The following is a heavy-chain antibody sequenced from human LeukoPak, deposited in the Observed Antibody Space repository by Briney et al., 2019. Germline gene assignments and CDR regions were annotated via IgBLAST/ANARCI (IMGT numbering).Heavy chain of an antibody. J-gene: IGHJ6*03. Sequence: GASVKVSCKASGYTFTSYGISWVRQAPGQGLEWIGWISAYNGNTNYAQKLQGRVTMTTDTSTSTAYMELRSLRSDDTAVYYCARRGWWEHTNYYYYYMDVWGKGTTVTVSS. CDR1: GYTFTSYG. D-gene: IGHD1-26*01. V-gene: IGHV1-18*01. CDR2: ISAYNGNT. CDR3: ARRGWWEHTNYYYYYMDV.